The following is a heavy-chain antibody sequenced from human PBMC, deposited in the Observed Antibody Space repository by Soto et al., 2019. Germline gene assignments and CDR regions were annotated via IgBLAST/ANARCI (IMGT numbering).Heavy chain of an antibody. V-gene: IGHV4-39*01. CDR2: IDYSGST. J-gene: IGHJ6*02. CDR3: ARRRTSYGMDV. Sequence: PSETLSLTCAVSGGSISTYNYYWGWISQPPGKGLEWIGSIDYSGSTYYNPSLKSRVTISVDASKNQFSLKVSSGTAADTAVYYCARRRTSYGMDVWGQGTTVTVSS. CDR1: GGSISTYNYY.